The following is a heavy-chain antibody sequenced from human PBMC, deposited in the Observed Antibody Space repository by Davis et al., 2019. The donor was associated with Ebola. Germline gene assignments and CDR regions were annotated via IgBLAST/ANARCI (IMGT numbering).Heavy chain of an antibody. D-gene: IGHD3-3*01. Sequence: GESLKISCAASGFTFSESWMAWVRQAPGKGLEWLANMLHDGSEKYSAGPVKGRFTISRDNARNSFYLQMNSLRVEDTAVYYCAREHDSWIGYSFDYWGQGTQVTVSS. CDR2: MLHDGSEK. CDR1: GFTFSESW. V-gene: IGHV3-7*01. J-gene: IGHJ4*02. CDR3: AREHDSWIGYSFDY.